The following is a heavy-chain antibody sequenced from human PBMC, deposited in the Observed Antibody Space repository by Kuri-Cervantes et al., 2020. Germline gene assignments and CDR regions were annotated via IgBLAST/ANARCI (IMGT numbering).Heavy chain of an antibody. CDR1: GGSIISINYY. V-gene: IGHV4-39*01. D-gene: IGHD3-22*01. Sequence: LETLSLTCTMTGGSIISINYYWGWIRQSPGKGLEWIGSVSSTGSTDYKPSLKSRISISIDKSKNQFSLRLTSVSAADTAVYYCARFLIGAPLMVVHITGYSYYFDLWGQGTLVTVSS. CDR3: ARFLIGAPLMVVHITGYSYYFDL. J-gene: IGHJ5*02. CDR2: VSSTGST.